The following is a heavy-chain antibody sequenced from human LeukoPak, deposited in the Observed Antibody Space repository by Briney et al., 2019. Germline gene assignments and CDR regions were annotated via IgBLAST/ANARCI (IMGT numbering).Heavy chain of an antibody. D-gene: IGHD6-25*01. J-gene: IGHJ5*02. Sequence: PSETLSLTCTVSGGSISSYYWSWIRQPPGKGLEWIGYIYYSGSTNYNPSLKSRVTISVDTSKNQFSLKLSSVTAADTAVYYCASTRRSSGNSWFDPWGQGTLVTVSS. CDR2: IYYSGST. V-gene: IGHV4-59*08. CDR3: ASTRRSSGNSWFDP. CDR1: GGSISSYY.